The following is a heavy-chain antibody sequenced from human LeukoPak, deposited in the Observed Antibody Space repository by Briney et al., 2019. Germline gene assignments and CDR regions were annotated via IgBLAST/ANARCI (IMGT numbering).Heavy chain of an antibody. V-gene: IGHV3-30*18. Sequence: GGSLRLSCAASGFTFSSYGMHWVRQAPGKGLEWVAIISYDGSNKNYADSVKGRFTISRDNSKNTLYLQMNSLRAEDTAGYSCAKDSMVRGCLNYWGQGTLVTVSS. CDR1: GFTFSSYG. CDR2: ISYDGSNK. D-gene: IGHD3-10*01. CDR3: AKDSMVRGCLNY. J-gene: IGHJ4*02.